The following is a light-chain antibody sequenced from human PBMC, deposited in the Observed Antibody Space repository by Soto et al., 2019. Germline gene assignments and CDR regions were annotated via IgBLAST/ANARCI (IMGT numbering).Light chain of an antibody. Sequence: QSALTQPPSASGSPGQSVTISCTGTSSDVGSYNYVSLYQQHPGKAPKLMIYEVTKRPSGVPHRFSGSKSGNTASLTVSGLQAEDEADYYCSSYAGSNTWGVFGGGTKLTVL. CDR2: EVT. J-gene: IGLJ3*02. CDR3: SSYAGSNTWGV. CDR1: SSDVGSYNY. V-gene: IGLV2-8*01.